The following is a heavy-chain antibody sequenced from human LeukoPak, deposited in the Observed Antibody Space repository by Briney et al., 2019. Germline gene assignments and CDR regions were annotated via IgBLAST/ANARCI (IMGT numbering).Heavy chain of an antibody. Sequence: GASVKVSCKASGYTFTSYAMHWVRQAPGQRLEWMGWINAGNGNTKYSQKFQGRVTITRDTSASTAYMELSSLRSEDTAVYYCASDAARGPTASDYWGQGTLVTVSS. D-gene: IGHD2-21*02. CDR2: INAGNGNT. CDR1: GYTFTSYA. V-gene: IGHV1-3*01. J-gene: IGHJ4*02. CDR3: ASDAARGPTASDY.